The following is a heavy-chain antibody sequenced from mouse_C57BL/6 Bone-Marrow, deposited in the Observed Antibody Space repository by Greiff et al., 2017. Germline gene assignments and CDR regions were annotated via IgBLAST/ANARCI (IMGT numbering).Heavy chain of an antibody. Sequence: QVQLQQSGAELARPGASVKLSCKASGYTFTSYGISWVKQRTGQGLEWIGEIYPRSGNTYYNETFKGKATLTADKSSSTAYMELRSLTSEDSAVYFCARTGVYVPWFAYWGQGTLVTVSA. J-gene: IGHJ3*01. CDR3: ARTGVYVPWFAY. CDR2: IYPRSGNT. D-gene: IGHD2-3*01. V-gene: IGHV1-81*01. CDR1: GYTFTSYG.